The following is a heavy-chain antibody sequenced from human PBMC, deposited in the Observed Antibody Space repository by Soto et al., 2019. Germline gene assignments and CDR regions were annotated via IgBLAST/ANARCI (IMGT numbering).Heavy chain of an antibody. D-gene: IGHD6-13*01. CDR1: GFTISSYW. J-gene: IGHJ4*02. CDR3: ARDLRGFIAEDGRFDY. CDR2: IKQDGSVK. Sequence: GGSLRLSCAASGFTISSYWMSWVRQAPGKGLEWVANIKQDGSVKYYVDSVKGRFTISRDNAKNSLYLQMNSLRAEDTAVYYCARDLRGFIAEDGRFDYWGQGTLVTVS. V-gene: IGHV3-7*01.